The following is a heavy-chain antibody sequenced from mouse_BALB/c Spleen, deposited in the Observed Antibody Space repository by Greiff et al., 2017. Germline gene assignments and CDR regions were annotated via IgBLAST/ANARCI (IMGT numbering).Heavy chain of an antibody. J-gene: IGHJ1*01. CDR2: ISSGSSTI. D-gene: IGHD1-1*01. CDR3: ARYYYGSSYGYFDV. CDR1: GFTFSSFG. V-gene: IGHV5-17*02. Sequence: EVQGVESGGGLVQPGGSRKLSCAASGFTFSSFGMHWVRQAPEKGLEWVAYISSGSSTIYYADTVKGRFTISRDNPKNTLFLQMTSLRSEDTAMYYCARYYYGSSYGYFDVWGAGTTVTVSS.